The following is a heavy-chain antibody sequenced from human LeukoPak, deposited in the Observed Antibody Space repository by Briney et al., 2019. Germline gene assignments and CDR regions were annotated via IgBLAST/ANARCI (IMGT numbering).Heavy chain of an antibody. Sequence: SETLSLTCTVSGGSISSGGYYWSWIRQHPGKGLEWIGYIYYSGSTYYNPPLKSRVTISVDTSKNQFSLKLSSVTAADTAVYYCARGLVRGVLFDYWGQGTLVTVSS. V-gene: IGHV4-31*03. CDR3: ARGLVRGVLFDY. CDR1: GGSISSGGYY. CDR2: IYYSGST. D-gene: IGHD3-10*01. J-gene: IGHJ4*02.